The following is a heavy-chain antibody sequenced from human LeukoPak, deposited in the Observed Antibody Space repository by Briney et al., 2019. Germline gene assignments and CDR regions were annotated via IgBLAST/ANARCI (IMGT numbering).Heavy chain of an antibody. V-gene: IGHV3-21*01. Sequence: GGSLRLSCAASGFTFSTYSMNWVRQAPGKGLEWVSSISSSSSHILYADSVKGRFTISRDNTKNSLYLQMNSLRAEDTAVYYCVKSPWYHGSGSYSGTIHWGQGTLVTVSS. D-gene: IGHD3-10*01. CDR2: ISSSSSHI. J-gene: IGHJ4*02. CDR1: GFTFSTYS. CDR3: VKSPWYHGSGSYSGTIH.